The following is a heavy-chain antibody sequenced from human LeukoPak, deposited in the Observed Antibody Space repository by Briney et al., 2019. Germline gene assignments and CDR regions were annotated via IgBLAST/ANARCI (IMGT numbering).Heavy chain of an antibody. CDR2: IKQDGSEK. CDR3: ARDGGYCSSTSYRQFDY. Sequence: GGSLRLSCAASGFTFSSYWMSWVRQAPGKGLEWVANIKQDGSEKYYVDSVKGRFTISRDNAKNSLYLQMNSLRAEDTAVYYCARDGGYCSSTSYRQFDYWGQGTLVTVSS. J-gene: IGHJ4*02. CDR1: GFTFSSYW. V-gene: IGHV3-7*01. D-gene: IGHD2-2*01.